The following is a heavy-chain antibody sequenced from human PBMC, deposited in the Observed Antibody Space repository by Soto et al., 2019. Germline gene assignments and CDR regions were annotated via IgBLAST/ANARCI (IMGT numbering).Heavy chain of an antibody. V-gene: IGHV1-18*01. CDR3: ARDRGEIVVAVTVADY. CDR1: GYTFTSYG. J-gene: IGHJ4*02. Sequence: QVQLVQSGPEVKKPGASVKVSCKASGYTFTSYGINWVRQAPGQGLEWMGWISTYNGNTDYAQKLQGRLTMTTDTSTSTAYIELRSLRSDETAVYYCARDRGEIVVAVTVADYRGPGTLVPVS. D-gene: IGHD2-15*01. CDR2: ISTYNGNT.